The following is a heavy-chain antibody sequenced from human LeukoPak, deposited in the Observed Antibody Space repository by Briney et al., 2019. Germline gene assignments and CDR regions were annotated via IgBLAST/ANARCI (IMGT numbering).Heavy chain of an antibody. Sequence: PSEALSLTCTVSGGPINTYYLSWIRQSAGMGLEWIGRISGSGVITYNPSLMSRVILSLDTSNNHFSLKLISVTAADTAVYYCARDSGTTGEVKFDPWGQGMLVTVSS. D-gene: IGHD3-10*01. CDR1: GGPINTYY. J-gene: IGHJ5*02. CDR2: ISGSGVI. CDR3: ARDSGTTGEVKFDP. V-gene: IGHV4-4*07.